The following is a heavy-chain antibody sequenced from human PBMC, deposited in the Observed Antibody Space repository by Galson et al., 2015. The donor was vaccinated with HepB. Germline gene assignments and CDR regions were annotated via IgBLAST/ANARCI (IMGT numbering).Heavy chain of an antibody. Sequence: SVKVSCKASGYTFTSYGISWVRQAPGRGLEWMGWISAYNGNTNYAQKLQGRVTMTTDTSTSTAYMELRSLRSDDTAVYYCARLSNSIAAAGFDYWGQGTLVTVSS. D-gene: IGHD6-13*01. V-gene: IGHV1-18*04. J-gene: IGHJ4*02. CDR2: ISAYNGNT. CDR1: GYTFTSYG. CDR3: ARLSNSIAAAGFDY.